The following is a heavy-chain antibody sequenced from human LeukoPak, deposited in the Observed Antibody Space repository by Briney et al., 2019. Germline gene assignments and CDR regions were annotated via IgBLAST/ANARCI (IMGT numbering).Heavy chain of an antibody. CDR1: VGTFSSYA. J-gene: IGHJ4*02. Sequence: ATVNVSCNASVGTFSSYATSWVRQAPGQGLEWMGRIIPILGIANYAQKFQGRVTITADKSTSTAYMELSSLRSEDTAVYYCARGGRMIVCDYWGQGTLVTVSS. CDR2: IIPILGIA. D-gene: IGHD3-22*01. V-gene: IGHV1-69*04. CDR3: ARGGRMIVCDY.